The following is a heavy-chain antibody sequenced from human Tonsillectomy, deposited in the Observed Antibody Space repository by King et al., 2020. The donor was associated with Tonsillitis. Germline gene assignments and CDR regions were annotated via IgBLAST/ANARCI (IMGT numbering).Heavy chain of an antibody. D-gene: IGHD3-10*01. CDR3: ARGXYFDXXGNWXDS. Sequence: MQLQESGPGLVRPSETLSLTCSVSGGLISSXSWTWIRQPPGKGLEWMGYIFYSGNTNYKPSLKSRVTMSVDTSKNQFSLKLSSVTAADPAVYYCARGXYFDXXGNWXDSWXXGTLVTV. CDR2: IFYSGNT. J-gene: IGHJ5*01. V-gene: IGHV4-59*01. CDR1: GGLISSXS.